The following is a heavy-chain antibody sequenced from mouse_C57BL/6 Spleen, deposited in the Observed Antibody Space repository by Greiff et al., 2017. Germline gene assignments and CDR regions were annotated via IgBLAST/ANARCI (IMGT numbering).Heavy chain of an antibody. D-gene: IGHD1-1*01. V-gene: IGHV6-3*01. J-gene: IGHJ2*01. Sequence: EVKLMESGGGLVQPGGSMKLSCVASGFTFSNYWMNWVRQSPEKGLEWVAQIRLKSDNYATHYAESVKGRFTISRDDSKSSVYLQMNNLRAEDTGIYYCTGHHYYGSSWFDYWGQGTTLTVSS. CDR2: IRLKSDNYAT. CDR3: TGHHYYGSSWFDY. CDR1: GFTFSNYW.